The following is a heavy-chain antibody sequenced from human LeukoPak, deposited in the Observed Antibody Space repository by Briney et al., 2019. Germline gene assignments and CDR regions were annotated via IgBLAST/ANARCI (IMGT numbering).Heavy chain of an antibody. D-gene: IGHD3-16*01. CDR1: GGSVSSGAYY. V-gene: IGHV4-31*03. CDR2: IYYSGST. CDR3: ARESNFVSAFDV. J-gene: IGHJ6*02. Sequence: SQTLSLTCTVSGGSVSSGAYYWGWIRQHPGKGLEWVGYIYYSGSTYYNPSLKSRVTMSVDTSKNQFSLNLTSVTAADTAVYYCARESNFVSAFDVWGRGTTVTVSS.